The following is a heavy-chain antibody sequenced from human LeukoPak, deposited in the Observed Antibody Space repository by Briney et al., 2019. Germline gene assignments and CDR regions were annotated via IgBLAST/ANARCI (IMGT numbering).Heavy chain of an antibody. D-gene: IGHD3-22*01. CDR2: IIPIFGTA. CDR1: GGTFSSYG. CDR3: AFPHYYDSSGYYYLDNWFDP. V-gene: IGHV1-69*13. Sequence: SVKVSCKASGGTFSSYGISWVRQAPGQGLEWMGGIIPIFGTANYAQKFQGRVTITADESTSTAYMELSSLRSEDTAVYYCAFPHYYDSSGYYYLDNWFDPWGQGTLVTVSS. J-gene: IGHJ5*02.